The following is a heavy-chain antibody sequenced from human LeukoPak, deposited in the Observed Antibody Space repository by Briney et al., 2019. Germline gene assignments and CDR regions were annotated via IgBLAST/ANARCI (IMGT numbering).Heavy chain of an antibody. CDR1: GYTFTSYG. V-gene: IGHV1-18*01. CDR3: ARDSLGDYVWGSYRHDFDY. J-gene: IGHJ4*02. CDR2: ISAYNGNT. D-gene: IGHD3-16*02. Sequence: GASVKVSCKASGYTFTSYGISWVRPAPGQGLEWMGWISAYNGNTNYAQKLQGRVTMTTDTSTSTAYMELRSLRSDDTAVYYCARDSLGDYVWGSYRHDFDYWGQGTLVTVSS.